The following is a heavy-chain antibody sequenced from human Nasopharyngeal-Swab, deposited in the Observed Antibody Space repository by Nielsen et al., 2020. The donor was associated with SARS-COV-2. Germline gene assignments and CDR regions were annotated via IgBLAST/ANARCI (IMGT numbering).Heavy chain of an antibody. D-gene: IGHD1-7*01. CDR3: ASSLPGNYEAYFEH. CDR1: GGSISSYY. J-gene: IGHJ4*02. Sequence: SETLSLTCTVSGGSISSYYWSWIRQPPGKGLEWIGYIYYSGSTNYNPSLKSRVTISVDTSKNQFSLKLSSVTAADTAVYYCASSLPGNYEAYFEHWGQGSLVTVSS. CDR2: IYYSGST. V-gene: IGHV4-59*12.